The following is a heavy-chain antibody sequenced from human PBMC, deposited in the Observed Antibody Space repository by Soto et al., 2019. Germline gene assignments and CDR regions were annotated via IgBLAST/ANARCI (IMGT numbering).Heavy chain of an antibody. J-gene: IGHJ6*02. CDR1: GGSLSNYG. CDR3: ARGDATKIVVTTYYAMDV. CDR2: IIPVFGTP. Sequence: QVQLVQSGAEVKKPGSSVKVSCKASGGSLSNYGISWVRQAPGQGLEWMGAIIPVFGTPNYAQKFQDRVTITADESTTTVYVEVRSLTYEDTAVYYCARGDATKIVVTTYYAMDVWGQGTTVTVSS. V-gene: IGHV1-69*12. D-gene: IGHD3-22*01.